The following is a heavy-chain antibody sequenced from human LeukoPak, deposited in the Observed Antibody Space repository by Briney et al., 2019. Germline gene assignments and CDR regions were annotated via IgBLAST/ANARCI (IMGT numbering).Heavy chain of an antibody. CDR1: GFTFSSYG. V-gene: IGHV3-33*06. J-gene: IGHJ4*02. CDR3: AKDTGLVGATRYYFDY. Sequence: GGSLRLSCAASGFTFSSYGMHWVRQAPGKGLEWVAVIWYDGSNKYYADSVKGRFTISGDNSQNTLYLQMNSLRVEDTAVYYCAKDTGLVGATRYYFDYWGQGTLVTVSS. D-gene: IGHD1-26*01. CDR2: IWYDGSNK.